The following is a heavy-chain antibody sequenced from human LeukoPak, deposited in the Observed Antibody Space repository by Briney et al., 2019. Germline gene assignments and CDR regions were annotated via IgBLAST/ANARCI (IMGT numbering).Heavy chain of an antibody. D-gene: IGHD3-3*01. CDR2: INPNSGGT. CDR3: ARAPRTERRYYDFWSGSGYFDY. V-gene: IGHV1-2*02. CDR1: GYTFTGYY. J-gene: IGHJ4*02. Sequence: ASVKVSCKASGYTFTGYYMHWVRQAPGQGLEWMGWINPNSGGTNYAQKFQGRVTMTRDTSISTAYMELSSLRSEDTAVYYCARAPRTERRYYDFWSGSGYFDYWGQGTLVTVSS.